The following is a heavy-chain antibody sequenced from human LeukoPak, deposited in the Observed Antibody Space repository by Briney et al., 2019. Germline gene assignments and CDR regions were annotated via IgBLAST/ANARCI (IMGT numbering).Heavy chain of an antibody. J-gene: IGHJ4*02. CDR3: ARGKTPALDY. CDR1: GGSISSGSYY. Sequence: SETLSLTCTVSGGSISSGSYYWSWIRQPAGKGLEWIGRIYTSGSTNYNPSLKSRVTISVDTSKNQFSLKLSSVTAADTAVYYCARGKTPALDYWGQGTLVTVSS. CDR2: IYTSGST. D-gene: IGHD3-3*02. V-gene: IGHV4-61*02.